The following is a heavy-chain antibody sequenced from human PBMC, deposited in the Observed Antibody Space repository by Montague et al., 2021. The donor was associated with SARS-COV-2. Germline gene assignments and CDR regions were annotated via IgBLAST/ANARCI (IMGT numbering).Heavy chain of an antibody. D-gene: IGHD3-3*01. V-gene: IGHV4-34*01. CDR2: INHGGST. J-gene: IGHJ3*02. CDR3: ARDSGITIFGVVIMQAFDI. CDR1: GTSFSGYY. Sequence: SETLSLTCAVHGTSFSGYYWNWIRQPPGKGLEWIGEINHGGSTKYSPSLKSRLTISADTSKNQFSLKLSSVTAADTAVYYCARDSGITIFGVVIMQAFDIWGQGTMVTVSS.